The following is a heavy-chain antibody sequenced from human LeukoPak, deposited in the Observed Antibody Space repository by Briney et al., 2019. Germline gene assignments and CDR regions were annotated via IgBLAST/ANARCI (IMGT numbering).Heavy chain of an antibody. Sequence: SETLSLTCTVSGGSISSYYWSWIRQPAGKGLEWIGRIDTSGSTNYNPSLKSRVTMSVDTSKNQFSLKLSSVTAADTAVYYCARDRYCGNGVCSTVHFWGQGTLVTVSS. CDR2: IDTSGST. CDR1: GGSISSYY. V-gene: IGHV4-4*07. D-gene: IGHD2-8*01. CDR3: ARDRYCGNGVCSTVHF. J-gene: IGHJ4*02.